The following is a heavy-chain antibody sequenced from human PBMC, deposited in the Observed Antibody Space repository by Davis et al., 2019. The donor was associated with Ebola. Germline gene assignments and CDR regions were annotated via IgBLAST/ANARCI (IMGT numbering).Heavy chain of an antibody. D-gene: IGHD1-14*01. J-gene: IGHJ4*02. V-gene: IGHV3-74*01. CDR1: GFTFSSYW. CDR3: SRLRRAEAENY. CDR2: INSDGSST. Sequence: HTGGSLRLSCAASGFTFSSYWMHWVRQAPGKGLVWVSRINSDGSSTSYADSVKGRFTISRDNAKNSLYLQLNSLRAEDTAMYYCSRLRRAEAENYWGQGTLVTVSS.